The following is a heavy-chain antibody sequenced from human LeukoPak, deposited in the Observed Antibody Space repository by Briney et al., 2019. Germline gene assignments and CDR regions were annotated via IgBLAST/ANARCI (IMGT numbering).Heavy chain of an antibody. CDR1: GFTFSSYA. CDR3: AREIAVAGTDY. CDR2: ISSSSSYT. J-gene: IGHJ4*02. D-gene: IGHD6-19*01. V-gene: IGHV3-21*05. Sequence: GGSLRLSCAASGFTFSSYAMSWVRQAPGKGLEWVSYISSSSSYTNYADSVKGRFTISRDNAKNSLYLQMNSLRAEDTAVYYCAREIAVAGTDYWGQGTLVTVSS.